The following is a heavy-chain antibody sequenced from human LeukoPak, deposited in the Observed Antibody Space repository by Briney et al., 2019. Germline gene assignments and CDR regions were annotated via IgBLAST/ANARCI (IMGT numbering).Heavy chain of an antibody. CDR1: GGTFSSYA. CDR2: IIPIFGTA. CDR3: ARQGYDILTHPRYYYYGMDV. V-gene: IGHV1-69*13. D-gene: IGHD3-9*01. Sequence: SVTVSCKASGGTFSSYAISWVRQAPGQGLEWMGGIIPIFGTANYAQKFQGRVTITADESTSTAYMELSSLRSEDTAVYYCARQGYDILTHPRYYYYGMDVWGQGTTVTVSS. J-gene: IGHJ6*02.